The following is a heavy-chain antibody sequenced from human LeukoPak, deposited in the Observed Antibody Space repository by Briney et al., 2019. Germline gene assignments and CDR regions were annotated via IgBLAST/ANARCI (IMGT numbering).Heavy chain of an antibody. D-gene: IGHD5-12*01. Sequence: QAGGLLRLSCAAAGFTFDDYAMHWVRQAPGKGLEWVSLISGDGGSTYYADSVKGRFTISRDNSKKSLYLQMHSLRTEDTALYYCAKDMTHNVAPAPEDWGQGTLVTVSS. V-gene: IGHV3-43*02. J-gene: IGHJ4*02. CDR1: GFTFDDYA. CDR3: AKDMTHNVAPAPED. CDR2: ISGDGGST.